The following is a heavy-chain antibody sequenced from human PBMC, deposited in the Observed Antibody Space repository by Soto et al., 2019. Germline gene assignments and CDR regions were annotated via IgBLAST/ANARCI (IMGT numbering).Heavy chain of an antibody. D-gene: IGHD3-3*01. CDR2: INHTGGT. V-gene: IGHV4-34*01. J-gene: IGHJ5*02. CDR3: ATRITVFGVLIPPFDP. CDR1: GGSVNYYY. Sequence: PSATLSLTCAVYGGSVNYYYWNWVRQPPGKGLEWIGEINHTGGTHYNPSLRSRVTMSVDTSKNQFSLRLSSVTAADTAIYYCATRITVFGVLIPPFDPWGQGTQVTVSS.